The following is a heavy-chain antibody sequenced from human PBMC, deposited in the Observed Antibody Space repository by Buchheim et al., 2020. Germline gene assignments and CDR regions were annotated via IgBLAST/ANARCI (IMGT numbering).Heavy chain of an antibody. CDR2: INPNSDTT. CDR3: AIIDDPNSSGWYLYPFDY. Sequence: QVQLVQSGAEVKKPGASVKVSCKASGYTFTNYYMHWVRQAPGQGLEWMGIINPNSDTTTYAQKFQGRVTMTEDTSTSTIYMELNSLSSEDTALYCCAIIDDPNSSGWYLYPFDYWGQGTL. CDR1: GYTFTNYY. D-gene: IGHD6-19*01. J-gene: IGHJ4*02. V-gene: IGHV1-46*01.